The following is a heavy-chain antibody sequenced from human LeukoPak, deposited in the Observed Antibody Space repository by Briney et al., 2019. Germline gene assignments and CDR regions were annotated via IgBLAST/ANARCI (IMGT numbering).Heavy chain of an antibody. CDR1: GGSIRSYY. D-gene: IGHD2-15*01. J-gene: IGHJ4*02. Sequence: PSEILSLTCTVSGGSIRSYYWSWIRRPPGKGLEWIGYIYYSGSTNSNPSLKSRVTISVDTSKNQFSLKVSSVTAADTAVYYCARALTPGYCSGGTCSYFDYWGQGTLVTVSS. CDR3: ARALTPGYCSGGTCSYFDY. CDR2: IYYSGST. V-gene: IGHV4-59*01.